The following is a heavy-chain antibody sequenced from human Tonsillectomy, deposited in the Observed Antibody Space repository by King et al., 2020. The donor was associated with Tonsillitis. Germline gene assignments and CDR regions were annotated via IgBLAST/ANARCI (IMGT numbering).Heavy chain of an antibody. V-gene: IGHV1-2*02. CDR2: INPNSGGT. J-gene: IGHJ4*02. Sequence: VQLVESGAEVKKPGASVKVSCKASGYTFTDYYMHWVRQAPGQGLEWMGWINPNSGGTKYAQKFQGRVTVTRDTSISTPYMELSRLRSDDTAVYYCARDQATVDYYDSSGYSSFDYWGQGTLVTVSS. D-gene: IGHD3-22*01. CDR1: GYTFTDYY. CDR3: ARDQATVDYYDSSGYSSFDY.